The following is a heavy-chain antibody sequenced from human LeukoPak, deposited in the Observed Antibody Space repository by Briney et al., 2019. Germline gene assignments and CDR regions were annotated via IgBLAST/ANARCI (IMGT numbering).Heavy chain of an antibody. Sequence: SVKVSCKSSGYTFIVYYIHGVRQTPGRGLEGMVWISPNSGGTSSAQKFQGTLTMTRDTSISTAYMEVTTLRSDDTAVYYCARALTETSFYYMDVWGKGTTVTVSS. J-gene: IGHJ6*03. D-gene: IGHD1-7*01. CDR1: GYTFIVYY. CDR3: ARALTETSFYYMDV. V-gene: IGHV1-2*02. CDR2: ISPNSGGT.